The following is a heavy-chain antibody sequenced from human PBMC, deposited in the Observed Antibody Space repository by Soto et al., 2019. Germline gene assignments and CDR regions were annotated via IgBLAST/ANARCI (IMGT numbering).Heavy chain of an antibody. V-gene: IGHV1-18*01. J-gene: IGHJ4*02. CDR2: ISGYNGNT. Sequence: QVQLVQSGAEVKKPGASVKVSCKASGYTFTKYGFTWVRQAPGQGLEWMGWISGYNGNTNYAQKFQDRVTMTTDTSTSTAYMQLSSLRSDDTAVYYSARDLNIVLKGLRYYFDYWGQGTLVTVSS. CDR1: GYTFTKYG. CDR3: ARDLNIVLKGLRYYFDY. D-gene: IGHD2-8*01.